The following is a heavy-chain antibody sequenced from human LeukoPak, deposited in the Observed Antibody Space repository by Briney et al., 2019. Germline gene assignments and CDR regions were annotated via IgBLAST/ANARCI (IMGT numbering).Heavy chain of an antibody. J-gene: IGHJ4*02. CDR1: GFTFSSYG. Sequence: GRSLRLSCAASGFTFSSYGMHWVRQAPGKGLEWLADIWYDGSNKYYADSVKGRFTISRDNSKNTLSLQMNSLRAEDTAVYYCAGGEYDFWSGYYLGGLYWGQGTLVTVSS. D-gene: IGHD3-3*01. CDR2: IWYDGSNK. CDR3: AGGEYDFWSGYYLGGLY. V-gene: IGHV3-33*01.